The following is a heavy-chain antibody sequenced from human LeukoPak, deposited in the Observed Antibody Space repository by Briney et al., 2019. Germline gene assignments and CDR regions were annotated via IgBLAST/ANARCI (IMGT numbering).Heavy chain of an antibody. D-gene: IGHD3-16*02. CDR3: AMITFGGVIGLDY. CDR2: IYHSGST. V-gene: IGHV4-4*02. CDR1: GGSISSSNW. Sequence: PSETLSLTCAVSGGSISSSNWWSWVRQPPGKGLEWIGEIYHSGSTYYNPSLKSRVTISVDKSKNQFSLKLSSVTAADTAVYYCAMITFGGVIGLDYWGQGTLVTVSS. J-gene: IGHJ4*02.